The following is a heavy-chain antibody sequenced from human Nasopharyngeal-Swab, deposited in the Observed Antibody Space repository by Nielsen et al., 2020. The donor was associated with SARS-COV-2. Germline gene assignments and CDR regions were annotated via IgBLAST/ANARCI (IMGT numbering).Heavy chain of an antibody. CDR2: TEIGGTT. Sequence: GGSLRLSCAVSGLTVSSTYMSWVRQAPGKGLEWVSVTEIGGTTHYADSVKGRFTISRDNSKNTLYLQMNSLRAEDTAVYYCAKGDLGYYYGSGSYYYSYYYYGMDVWGQGTTVTVSS. CDR3: AKGDLGYYYGSGSYYYSYYYYGMDV. V-gene: IGHV3-53*01. J-gene: IGHJ6*02. D-gene: IGHD3-10*01. CDR1: GLTVSSTY.